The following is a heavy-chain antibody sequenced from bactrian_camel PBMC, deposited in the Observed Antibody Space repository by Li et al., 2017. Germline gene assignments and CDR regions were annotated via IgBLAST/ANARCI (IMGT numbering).Heavy chain of an antibody. CDR3: AAGLVGYNCQASADFRY. CDR1: GYDYSGFC. CDR2: IDSDGGT. D-gene: IGHD3*01. V-gene: IGHV3S42*01. Sequence: DVQLVESGGGSVQAGGSLTLSCVASGYDYSGFCMGWFRQAPGEEREGVATIDSDGGTSYADSVKGRFTISRDLPENTLYLEMNNLKPEDTGMYICAAGLVGYNCQASADFRYWGQGTQVTVS. J-gene: IGHJ6*01.